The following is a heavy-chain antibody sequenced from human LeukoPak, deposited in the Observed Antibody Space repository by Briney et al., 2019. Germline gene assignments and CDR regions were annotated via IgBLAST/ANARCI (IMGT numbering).Heavy chain of an antibody. V-gene: IGHV1-18*01. Sequence: ASVKVSCKASVYTFTSYGISWVRQAPGQGLEWMGWISAYNGNTNYAQKLQGRVTMTTDTSTSTAYMELRSLRSDDTAVYYCLGTFYYDSSGGDYWGQGTLVTVSS. J-gene: IGHJ4*02. CDR3: LGTFYYDSSGGDY. CDR1: VYTFTSYG. D-gene: IGHD3-22*01. CDR2: ISAYNGNT.